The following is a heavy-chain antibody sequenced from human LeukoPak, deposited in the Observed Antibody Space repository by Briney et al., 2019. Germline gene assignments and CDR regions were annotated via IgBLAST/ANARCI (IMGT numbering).Heavy chain of an antibody. CDR2: ISTSGSNI. Sequence: GGSLRLSCAASGFTFSNYDIHWVRQAPGKGLEWVSYISTSGSNIYYADSVKGRFTISRDNAKNSLYLQMNSLRAEDTAVYYCARGGVRIAAAGALGYWGQGTLVTVSS. J-gene: IGHJ4*02. V-gene: IGHV3-11*01. D-gene: IGHD6-13*01. CDR1: GFTFSNYD. CDR3: ARGGVRIAAAGALGY.